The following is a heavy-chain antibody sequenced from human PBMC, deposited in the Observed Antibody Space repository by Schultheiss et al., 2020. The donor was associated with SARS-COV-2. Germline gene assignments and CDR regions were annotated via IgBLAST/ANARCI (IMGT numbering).Heavy chain of an antibody. V-gene: IGHV3-23*01. CDR3: ARGGPSYGSPGWGYYYYYGMDV. CDR2: ISDAGDST. J-gene: IGHJ6*02. Sequence: GESLKISCAASGFTISRYAMSWVRQAPGKGLEWVSAISDAGDSTHYADSVRGRFTISRDNSKNMVYLQMNSLRAEDTAVYYCARGGPSYGSPGWGYYYYYGMDVWGQGTTVTVSS. CDR1: GFTISRYA. D-gene: IGHD1-26*01.